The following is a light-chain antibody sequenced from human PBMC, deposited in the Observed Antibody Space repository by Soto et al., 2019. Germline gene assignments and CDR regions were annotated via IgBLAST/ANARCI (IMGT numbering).Light chain of an antibody. CDR3: QQYHVWPLT. CDR1: QSVSSN. CDR2: EAS. Sequence: EIVMTQSPATLSVSAGERATLSCWASQSVSSNLAWYQQKPGQAPRLLIFEASTGATGIPARFSGSGSGTEFSLTISSLQSEDFAVYYCQQYHVWPLTFGGGTRVEIK. J-gene: IGKJ4*01. V-gene: IGKV3D-15*01.